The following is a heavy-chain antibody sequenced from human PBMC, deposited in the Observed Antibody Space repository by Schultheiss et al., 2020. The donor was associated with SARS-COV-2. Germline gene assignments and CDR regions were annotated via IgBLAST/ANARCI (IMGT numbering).Heavy chain of an antibody. CDR1: GFSLSTSGMC. V-gene: IGHV2-5*08. J-gene: IGHJ3*02. D-gene: IGHD3-3*01. Sequence: SGPTLVKPTQTLTLTCTFSGFSLSTSGMCVSWIRQPPGKALEWLALIYWNDDKRYSPSLKSRLTITKDTSKNQVVLTMTNMDPVDTATYYCARTSAVITMLGPPRKDAFDIWGQGAMVTGSS. CDR3: ARTSAVITMLGPPRKDAFDI. CDR2: IYWNDDK.